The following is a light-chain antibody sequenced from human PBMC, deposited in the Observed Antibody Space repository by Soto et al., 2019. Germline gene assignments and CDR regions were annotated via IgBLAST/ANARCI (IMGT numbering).Light chain of an antibody. J-gene: IGLJ1*01. CDR1: SSNIGAGYD. Sequence: QSVLTQPPSVSGAPGQRVTISCTGRSSNIGAGYDVHWYRHLPGTSPKLLIYGNTNRPAGVPGRFSAMKSGTSASLAIADLQPDDEADYYCQSYDSSLSGHVFGPGTKVTVL. V-gene: IGLV1-40*01. CDR3: QSYDSSLSGHV. CDR2: GNT.